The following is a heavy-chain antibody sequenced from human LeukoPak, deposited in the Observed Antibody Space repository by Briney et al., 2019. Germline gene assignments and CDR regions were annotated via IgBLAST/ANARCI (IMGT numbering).Heavy chain of an antibody. V-gene: IGHV4-39*01. Sequence: SETLSLTCTVSGGSISSSNYYWGWIRQPPGKGLQWIGSNYYSGGTYYNPSLKSRVTMSVDTSKNQFSLKLSYVTAADTAVYYCARWVIGWYLDYWGQGTLVTVSS. CDR3: ARWVIGWYLDY. D-gene: IGHD2-21*01. CDR2: NYYSGGT. J-gene: IGHJ4*02. CDR1: GGSISSSNYY.